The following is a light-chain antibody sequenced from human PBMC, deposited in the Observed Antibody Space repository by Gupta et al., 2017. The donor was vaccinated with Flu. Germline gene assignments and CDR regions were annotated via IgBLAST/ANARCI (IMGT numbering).Light chain of an antibody. J-gene: IGKJ4*01. CDR1: RSLLHSNGNHY. CDR2: WGS. CDR3: MQDLETVT. V-gene: IGKV2-28*01. Sequence: DIVMTQSPLFLPVTPGEPASISCRSSRSLLHSNGNHYLDWYVQKPGQSPQLLIYWGSKRASGVPDRISGRGSGTDFTLKSSGGEDEDVGVYYCMQDLETVTFGRGTKVEIK.